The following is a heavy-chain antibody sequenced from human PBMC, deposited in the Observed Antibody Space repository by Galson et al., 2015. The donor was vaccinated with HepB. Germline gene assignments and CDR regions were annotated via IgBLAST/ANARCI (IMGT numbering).Heavy chain of an antibody. Sequence: SVKVSCKASGYTFTSYGISWVRQAPGQGLEWMGWISAYNGNTNYAQKLQGRVTMTTDTSTSTAYMELRSLRSDDTAVYYCARGMDGYNYGKEGTGPKWGQGTLVTVSS. J-gene: IGHJ4*02. CDR2: ISAYNGNT. CDR1: GYTFTSYG. V-gene: IGHV1-18*01. CDR3: ARGMDGYNYGKEGTGPK. D-gene: IGHD5-24*01.